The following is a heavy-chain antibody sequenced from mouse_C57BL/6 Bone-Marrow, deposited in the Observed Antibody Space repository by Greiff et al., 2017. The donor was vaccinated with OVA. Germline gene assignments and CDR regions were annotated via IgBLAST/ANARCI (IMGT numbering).Heavy chain of an antibody. D-gene: IGHD2-1*01. J-gene: IGHJ2*01. CDR2: ISSGGSYT. V-gene: IGHV5-6*01. Sequence: EVQLVESGGDLVKPGGSLKLSCAASGFTFSSYGMSWVRQTPDKRLEWVATISSGGSYTYYPDSVKGRFTISRDNDKNTLYLQMSSLKSEDTAMYYCARLYYGNFYFDYWGQGTTLTVSS. CDR3: ARLYYGNFYFDY. CDR1: GFTFSSYG.